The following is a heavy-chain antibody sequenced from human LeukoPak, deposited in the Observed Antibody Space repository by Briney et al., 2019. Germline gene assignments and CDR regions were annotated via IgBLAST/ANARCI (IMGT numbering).Heavy chain of an antibody. CDR3: ARSLAVAGTLGY. CDR1: GYTFTSYD. Sequence: GASVKVSCKASGYTFTSYDVNWVRQAPGQGLEWMGWISGYNGNIDYAQKLQGRVTMTTDTSTSTAYMELRSLRSDDTAVYYCARSLAVAGTLGYWGQGTLVTVSS. V-gene: IGHV1-18*01. CDR2: ISGYNGNI. D-gene: IGHD6-19*01. J-gene: IGHJ4*02.